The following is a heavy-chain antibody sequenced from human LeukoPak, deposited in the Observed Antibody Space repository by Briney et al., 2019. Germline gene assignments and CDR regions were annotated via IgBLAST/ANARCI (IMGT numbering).Heavy chain of an antibody. CDR3: SRENGAFSPFGY. Sequence: SETPSLTCGVSGGSISNTNWWSWVRQPPGQGLEWIGEISLTGLTHYNPSLESRVTVSLDKSKNQLSLNLTSVTAADTAVYYYSRENGAFSPFGYWGQGTLVTVLS. D-gene: IGHD2-8*01. J-gene: IGHJ4*02. CDR1: GGSISNTNW. V-gene: IGHV4-4*02. CDR2: ISLTGLT.